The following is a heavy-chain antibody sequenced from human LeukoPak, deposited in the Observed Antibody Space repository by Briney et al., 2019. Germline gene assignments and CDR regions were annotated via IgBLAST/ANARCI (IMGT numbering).Heavy chain of an antibody. J-gene: IGHJ4*02. CDR2: IYYGGST. CDR3: ARRLASSSDTFDS. CDR1: GGSISTNNDS. D-gene: IGHD4-17*01. Sequence: SETLSLTCTVSGGSISTNNDSWGWIRQAPGKGLEWIGSIYYGGSTYYNPSLKSRVTISVDTSKNHFSLNLTSVTAADTAVYYCARRLASSSDTFDSWGQGTLVTVSS. V-gene: IGHV4-39*02.